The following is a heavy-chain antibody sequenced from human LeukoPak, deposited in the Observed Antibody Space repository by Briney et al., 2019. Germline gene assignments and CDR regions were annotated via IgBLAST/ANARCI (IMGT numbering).Heavy chain of an antibody. CDR1: GYTFTSYH. CDR2: INSGDGGT. V-gene: IGHV1-46*01. J-gene: IGHJ4*02. CDR3: AREWGPGSSWYFDF. Sequence: GASVKVSCKASGYTFTSYHIHWVRQAPGQGLEWMGAINSGDGGTTLPQKFQGRVTLTRDTSTSTLYMELSSLRSEDTAIYYCAREWGPGSSWYFDFWGQGTLVTVSS. D-gene: IGHD3-10*01.